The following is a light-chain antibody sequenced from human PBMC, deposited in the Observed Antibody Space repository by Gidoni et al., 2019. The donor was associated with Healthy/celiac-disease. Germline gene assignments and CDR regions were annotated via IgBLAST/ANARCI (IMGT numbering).Light chain of an antibody. Sequence: EIVLTQSPATLSLSPGERATLSCRASQSVSSYLAWYQQKPGQAPRLLIYDASNRATGIPARFSGSGSGTDFTLTISSLEPGDFAVYYCQQRSNWPITFXQXTRLEIK. J-gene: IGKJ5*01. CDR2: DAS. CDR1: QSVSSY. CDR3: QQRSNWPIT. V-gene: IGKV3-11*01.